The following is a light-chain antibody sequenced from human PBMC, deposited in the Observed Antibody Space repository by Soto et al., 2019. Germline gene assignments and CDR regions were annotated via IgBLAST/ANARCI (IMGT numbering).Light chain of an antibody. J-gene: IGLJ1*01. CDR3: QSYDNNSDYV. Sequence: QSLLTQPPSVSGAPGQRVTISCTGSSSNIGAGYVVHWYQQLPGAAPKLLIFSDNNRPSGVPDRFSGSKSGTSASLAITGLRAEDEADYYCQSYDNNSDYVFGTGTKVTAL. CDR1: SSNIGAGYV. V-gene: IGLV1-40*01. CDR2: SDN.